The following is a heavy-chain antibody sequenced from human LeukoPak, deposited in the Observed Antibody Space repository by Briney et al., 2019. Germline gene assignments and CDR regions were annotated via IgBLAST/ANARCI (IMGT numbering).Heavy chain of an antibody. Sequence: PGGSLRLSCAASGFTFSSYSMNWVRQAPGKGLEWVSSISSSSSYIYYADSVKGRFTISRDNAKNSLYLQMNSLRAEDTAVYYCARMYSSSWSYYFDYWGQGTLVTVSS. D-gene: IGHD6-13*01. CDR1: GFTFSSYS. CDR2: ISSSSSYI. V-gene: IGHV3-21*01. J-gene: IGHJ4*02. CDR3: ARMYSSSWSYYFDY.